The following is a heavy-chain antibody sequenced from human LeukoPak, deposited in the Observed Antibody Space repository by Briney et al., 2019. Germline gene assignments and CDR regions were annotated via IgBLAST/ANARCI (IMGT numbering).Heavy chain of an antibody. CDR3: AKDYGNYRGFDY. CDR1: GFTFAEYM. CDR2: ISWDGATI. Sequence: GGSLRLSCAASGFTFAEYMMHWVRQAPGKGLEGVSLISWDGATIYYADSVKGRFTISRDNSKNSLYLQMNSLRSEDTALYYCAKDYGNYRGFDYWGQGTLVTVSS. V-gene: IGHV3-43*01. D-gene: IGHD3-22*01. J-gene: IGHJ4*02.